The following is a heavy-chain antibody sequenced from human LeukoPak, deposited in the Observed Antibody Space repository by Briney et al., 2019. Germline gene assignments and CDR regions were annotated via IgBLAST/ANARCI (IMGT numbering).Heavy chain of an antibody. CDR2: IYSSGST. CDR3: ARGYHSDTSGYYPWYFDG. V-gene: IGHV4-59*01. Sequence: SETLSLTCTVSGGSISTYYRSWIRQPPGKGLEWIGYIYSSGSTTYNPSLKSRVTISVDTSKNEFSLRLTSVTAADTAVYYCARGYHSDTSGYYPWYFDGCGRGTLVTVSS. J-gene: IGHJ2*01. CDR1: GGSISTYY. D-gene: IGHD3-22*01.